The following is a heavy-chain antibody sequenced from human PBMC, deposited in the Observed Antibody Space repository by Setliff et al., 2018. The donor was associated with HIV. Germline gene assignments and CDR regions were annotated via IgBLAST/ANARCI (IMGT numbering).Heavy chain of an antibody. CDR2: LNDRGHI. V-gene: IGHV4-34*01. Sequence: SETLSLTCAMYGDSFGDFYWNWIRQAPGKGLEWIVELNDRGHINYNPSLQSRVTMSVDTSKNQFSLKVRSLTAADTGLYYCARVKSIKTTLVRLWPRFDLWGQGTQVTVSS. CDR3: ARVKSIKTTLVRLWPRFDL. J-gene: IGHJ5*02. D-gene: IGHD3-10*01. CDR1: GDSFGDFY.